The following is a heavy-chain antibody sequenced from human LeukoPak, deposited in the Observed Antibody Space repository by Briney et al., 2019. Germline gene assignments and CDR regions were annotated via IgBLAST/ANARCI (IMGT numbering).Heavy chain of an antibody. V-gene: IGHV3-30*04. D-gene: IGHD2-21*01. CDR1: GFAFSTYN. CDR3: AKDPYRVIVATGNYLDP. J-gene: IGHJ5*02. Sequence: GRPLRLSCAASGFAFSTYNMHWVRQAPGKGLEWVAVISYDGRNENHAESVKGRFTISRDNSKNTLYLQMDSLRGEDTAVYYCAKDPYRVIVATGNYLDPWGQGTLVTVSS. CDR2: ISYDGRNE.